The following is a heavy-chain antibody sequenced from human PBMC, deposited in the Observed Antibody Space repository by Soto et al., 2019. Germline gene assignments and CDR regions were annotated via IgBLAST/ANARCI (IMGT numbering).Heavy chain of an antibody. CDR2: INASGGAA. J-gene: IGHJ4*02. V-gene: IGHV3-23*01. CDR3: AKGPIATYGSGSYTPPPYY. D-gene: IGHD3-10*01. CDR1: GFTFSNYA. Sequence: EVQLLESGGGFVQPGGSLRLSCAASGFTFSNYAMSWVRQAARKGLEWVSGINASGGAAYYADSVKGRFTVSRDNSKNTLYLQMNSLRAEDTAVYYCAKGPIATYGSGSYTPPPYYWGQGTLVTVSS.